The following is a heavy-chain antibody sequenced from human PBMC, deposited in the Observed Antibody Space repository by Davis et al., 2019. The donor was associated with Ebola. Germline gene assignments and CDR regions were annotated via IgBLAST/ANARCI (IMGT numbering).Heavy chain of an antibody. CDR3: ARGWLRSGLDS. D-gene: IGHD3-22*01. V-gene: IGHV6-1*01. CDR2: TYYTSKWHN. J-gene: IGHJ4*02. Sequence: PSETLSLTCAISGDSVSSGGWNWIRQSPSRGLEWLGRTYYTSKWHNDYAESVKSRMNIKPDTSKNQLALQMNSVTPEDTAVYYCARGWLRSGLDSWGQGTLVTVSS. CDR1: GDSVSSGG.